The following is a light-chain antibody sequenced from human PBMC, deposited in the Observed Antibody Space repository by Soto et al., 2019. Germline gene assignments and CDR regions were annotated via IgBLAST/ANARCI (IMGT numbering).Light chain of an antibody. CDR1: SSDVGKYNF. V-gene: IGLV2-23*02. Sequence: QSALTQPASVSGSPGQSITISCTGTSSDVGKYNFVSWYRQHPGKVPKLIIFEVTKRPSGVSNRFSGSRSGNTAPLTISGLQAEDEADYYCCLYGGSSNYVVFGGGTKVTVL. CDR3: CLYGGSSNYVV. CDR2: EVT. J-gene: IGLJ2*01.